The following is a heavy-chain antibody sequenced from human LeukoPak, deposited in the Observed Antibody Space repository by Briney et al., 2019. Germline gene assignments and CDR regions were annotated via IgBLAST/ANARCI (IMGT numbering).Heavy chain of an antibody. Sequence: SETPSLTCSISGGSIGSSYFSWIRQPAGKGLEWIGRIYTSGTTIYNPSLESRVSMSIDTATDQFSLKVNSVTAADTAVYFCARGYGSGSYPTWGQGTLVSVSS. CDR2: IYTSGTT. CDR1: GGSIGSSY. D-gene: IGHD3-10*01. V-gene: IGHV4-4*07. J-gene: IGHJ5*02. CDR3: ARGYGSGSYPT.